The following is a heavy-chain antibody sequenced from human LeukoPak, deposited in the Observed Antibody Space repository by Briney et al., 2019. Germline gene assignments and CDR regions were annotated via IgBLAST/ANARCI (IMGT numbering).Heavy chain of an antibody. Sequence: GGSLRLSCAASGFTFSNYCMHWVRQAPGKGLVWVSPINSDGSNTSYADSVKGRFTISRDNAKNTLNLQMNSLRAEDTAVYYCARDLGQYYDTSDNCFDPWGQGTLVTVSS. D-gene: IGHD3-22*01. V-gene: IGHV3-74*01. CDR1: GFTFSNYC. CDR3: ARDLGQYYDTSDNCFDP. J-gene: IGHJ5*02. CDR2: INSDGSNT.